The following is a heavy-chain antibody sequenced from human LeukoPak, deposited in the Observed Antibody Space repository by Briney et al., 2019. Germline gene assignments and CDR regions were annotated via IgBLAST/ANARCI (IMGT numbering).Heavy chain of an antibody. CDR2: IYYSET. J-gene: IGHJ6*02. Sequence: PSETLSLTCTVSGGSISGSYWSWIRQPPGKGLEWIGYIYYSETCYNPSLKSRVTISLDMSKNQFSLNLRFVTAADTAVYFCARTQGWGTVRTGYYYGMDVWGQGTTVTVSS. D-gene: IGHD4-11*01. CDR3: ARTQGWGTVRTGYYYGMDV. CDR1: GGSISGSY. V-gene: IGHV4-59*08.